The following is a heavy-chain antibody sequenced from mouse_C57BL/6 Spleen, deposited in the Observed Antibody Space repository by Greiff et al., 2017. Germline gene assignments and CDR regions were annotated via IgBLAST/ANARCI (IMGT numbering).Heavy chain of an antibody. CDR2: IYPGDGDT. CDR3: ARKNGYYVDWYFDV. D-gene: IGHD2-3*01. Sequence: QVQLQQSGPELVKPGASLKISCKASGYAFSSSWMNWVKQRPGKGLEWIGRIYPGDGDTNYNGKFKGKATLTADKSSSTAYMQLSSLTSEDSAVYFCARKNGYYVDWYFDVWGTGTTVTVSS. V-gene: IGHV1-82*01. CDR1: GYAFSSSW. J-gene: IGHJ1*03.